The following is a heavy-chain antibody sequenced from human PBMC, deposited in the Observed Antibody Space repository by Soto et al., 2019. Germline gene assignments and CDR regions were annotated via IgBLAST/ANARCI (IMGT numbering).Heavy chain of an antibody. CDR3: AKDLRYDLGTYYFDY. Sequence: GGSLRLSCAASGFTFDDYAMHWVRQAPGKGLEWVSGISWNSGSIGYADSVKGRFTISRDNAKNSLYLQMNSLRAEDTALYYCAKDLRYDLGTYYFDYWGQGTLVTVSS. D-gene: IGHD5-12*01. J-gene: IGHJ4*02. V-gene: IGHV3-9*01. CDR2: ISWNSGSI. CDR1: GFTFDDYA.